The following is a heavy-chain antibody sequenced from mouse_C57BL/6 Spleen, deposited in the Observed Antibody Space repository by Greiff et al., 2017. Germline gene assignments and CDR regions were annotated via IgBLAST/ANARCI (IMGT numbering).Heavy chain of an antibody. Sequence: QVQLQQSGAELARPGASVKMSCKASGYTFTSYTMHWVKQRPGQGLEWIGYINPSSGYTKYNQKFKDKATVTADKSSSTAYMQLSSLTSEDSAFYYCARDYGYWYFDVWGTGTTVTVSS. V-gene: IGHV1-4*01. CDR1: GYTFTSYT. CDR2: INPSSGYT. CDR3: ARDYGYWYFDV. D-gene: IGHD1-1*01. J-gene: IGHJ1*03.